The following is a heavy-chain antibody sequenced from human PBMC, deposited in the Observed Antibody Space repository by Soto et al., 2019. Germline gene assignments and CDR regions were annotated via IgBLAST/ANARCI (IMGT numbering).Heavy chain of an antibody. CDR1: GFSLNTRDLG. CDR3: AQKGRGYFDY. D-gene: IGHD3-10*01. Sequence: QITLKESGPTLVKPTETLTLTCTFSGFSLNTRDLGVGWIRQPPGKALEWLAIIYLDDSKNYSPSLKSRLTIPTDTTKTQVVPTVTDMDPVDTATYYCAQKGRGYFDYWGQGTLVTVSS. CDR2: IYLDDSK. J-gene: IGHJ4*02. V-gene: IGHV2-5*02.